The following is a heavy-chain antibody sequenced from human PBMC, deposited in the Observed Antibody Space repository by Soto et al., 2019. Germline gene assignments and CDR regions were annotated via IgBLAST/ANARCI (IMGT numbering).Heavy chain of an antibody. V-gene: IGHV3-23*01. CDR2: ISGSGGST. CDR1: GFTFSSYA. J-gene: IGHJ4*02. D-gene: IGHD3-22*01. Sequence: GGSLRLSCAASGFTFSSYAMSWVRQAPGKGLEWVSAISGSGGSTYYADSVKGRFTISRDNSKNTLYLQMNSLRAKDTAVYYCAKASGDSSGYSYYFDYWGQGTLVTVSS. CDR3: AKASGDSSGYSYYFDY.